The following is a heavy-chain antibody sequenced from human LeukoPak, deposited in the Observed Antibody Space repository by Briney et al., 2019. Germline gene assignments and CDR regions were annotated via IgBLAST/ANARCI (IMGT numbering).Heavy chain of an antibody. CDR2: ISGSGGST. Sequence: PGGSLRLSCAASGFTFSSYAMSWVRQAPGKGLEWVSAISGSGGSTYYADSVKGRFTISRDNSKNTLYLQMNSLRAEDTAVYYCAKEVSDYDFWSGYDSENWFDPWGQGTLVTVSS. CDR3: AKEVSDYDFWSGYDSENWFDP. D-gene: IGHD3-3*01. CDR1: GFTFSSYA. V-gene: IGHV3-23*01. J-gene: IGHJ5*02.